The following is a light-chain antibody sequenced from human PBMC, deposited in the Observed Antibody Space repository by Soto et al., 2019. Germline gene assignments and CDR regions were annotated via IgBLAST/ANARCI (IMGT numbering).Light chain of an antibody. Sequence: QSVLTQPASVSGSPGQSITISCTGTSSDIGRYNFVSWYQQHPDKAPKLMIYEVTNRPPGVSNRFSGSKSGNTASLTISGLQAEDEAEYYCSSYTNINTRACVFGTGTKVTVL. CDR1: SSDIGRYNF. CDR2: EVT. CDR3: SSYTNINTRACV. J-gene: IGLJ1*01. V-gene: IGLV2-14*01.